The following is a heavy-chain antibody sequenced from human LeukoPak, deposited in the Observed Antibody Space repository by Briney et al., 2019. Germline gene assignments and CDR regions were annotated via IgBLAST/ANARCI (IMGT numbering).Heavy chain of an antibody. J-gene: IGHJ6*02. D-gene: IGHD2-15*01. V-gene: IGHV1-18*01. CDR1: GYTFTSYG. CDR2: ISAYNGNT. CDR3: ARDLPQSGSSSYYYYGMDV. Sequence: ASVKVSCKASGYTFTSYGISWVRQAPGQGPEWMGWISAYNGNTNYAQKLQGRVTMTTDTSTSTAYMELRSLRSDDTAVYYCARDLPQSGSSSYYYYGMDVWGQGTTVTVSS.